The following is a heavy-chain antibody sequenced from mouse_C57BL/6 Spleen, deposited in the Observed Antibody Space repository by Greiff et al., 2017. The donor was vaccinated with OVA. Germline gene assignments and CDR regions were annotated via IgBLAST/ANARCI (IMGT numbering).Heavy chain of an antibody. CDR3: ARSGTTVVATPFDY. CDR2: IYPGDGDT. J-gene: IGHJ2*01. D-gene: IGHD1-1*01. V-gene: IGHV1-82*01. CDR1: GYAFSSSW. Sequence: VQRVESGPELVKPGASVKISCKASGYAFSSSWMNWVKQRPGKGLEWIGRIYPGDGDTNYNGKFKGKATLTADKSSSTAYMQLSSLTSEDSAVYFCARSGTTVVATPFDYWGQGTTLTVSS.